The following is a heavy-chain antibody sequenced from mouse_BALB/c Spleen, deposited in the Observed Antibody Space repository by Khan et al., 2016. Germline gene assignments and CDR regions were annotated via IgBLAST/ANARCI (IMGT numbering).Heavy chain of an antibody. D-gene: IGHD1-1*01. CDR3: AREDYYGSSGAY. J-gene: IGHJ3*01. V-gene: IGHV1-54*01. CDR2: INPGSGGT. Sequence: VQLQESGAELVRPGTSVKVSCKASGYAFTNYLIEWVKQRPGQGLEWIGVINPGSGGTNYNEKFKGKATLTADKSSSTAYMQLSSLTSEDSAVFFCAREDYYGSSGAYWGQGTLVTVSA. CDR1: GYAFTNYL.